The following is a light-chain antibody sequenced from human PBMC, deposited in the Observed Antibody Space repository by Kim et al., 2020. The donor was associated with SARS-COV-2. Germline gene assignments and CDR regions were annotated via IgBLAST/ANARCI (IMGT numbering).Light chain of an antibody. CDR2: GAS. V-gene: IGKV3-20*01. CDR1: ESVSSSN. CDR3: QQYGRSPLYI. J-gene: IGKJ2*01. Sequence: PGERATLPCRASESVSSSNLAWYQQRPGQAPRLLIYGASKRADGISERFSGSVSGTEVPLTISRLEAEDLAVYDCQQYGRSPLYIFGKGTKLEI.